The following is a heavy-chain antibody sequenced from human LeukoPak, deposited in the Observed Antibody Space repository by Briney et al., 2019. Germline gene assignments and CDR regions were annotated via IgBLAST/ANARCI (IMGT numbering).Heavy chain of an antibody. CDR1: RGSISRGGSY. V-gene: IGHV4-31*03. CDR2: TFYSGST. D-gene: IGHD2-21*02. Sequence: PSETLSLTCTVSRGSISRGGSYWSWIRRHPGKGLEWIGYTFYSGSTYYNPSLKSRVTISVDTSKNQFSLKLTSLTAADTAVYYCAREVDCGRDCYSYDSWGQGTLVTVSS. CDR3: AREVDCGRDCYSYDS. J-gene: IGHJ4*02.